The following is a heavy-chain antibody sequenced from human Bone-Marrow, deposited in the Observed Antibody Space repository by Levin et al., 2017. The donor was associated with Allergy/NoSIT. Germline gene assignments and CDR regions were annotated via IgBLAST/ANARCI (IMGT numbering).Heavy chain of an antibody. CDR1: GFTFSNYW. CDR2: IRQDGSET. D-gene: IGHD3/OR15-3a*01. V-gene: IGHV3-7*01. CDR3: ARTSPSSTLVWFEGLSAWFDP. Sequence: PGGSLRLSCAASGFTFSNYWMSWVRQAPGKGLEWVANIRQDGSETYYVDSVKGRFTISRDNAKNSFYLQMESLRAEDTAVYYCARTSPSSTLVWFEGLSAWFDPWGQGTLVTVSS. J-gene: IGHJ5*02.